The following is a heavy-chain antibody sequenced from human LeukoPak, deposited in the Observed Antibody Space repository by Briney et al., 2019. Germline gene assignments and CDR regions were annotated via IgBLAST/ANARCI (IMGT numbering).Heavy chain of an antibody. V-gene: IGHV3-23*01. CDR3: AKEGHYGGNFPYFDY. D-gene: IGHD4-23*01. CDR2: ISGSGGST. Sequence: PGGSLRLSCAASGFTFSSYGMSWVRQAPGKGLEWVSAISGSGGSTYYADSVKGRFTISRDNSKNTLYLQMNSLRAEDTAVYYCAKEGHYGGNFPYFDYWGQGTLVTVSS. CDR1: GFTFSSYG. J-gene: IGHJ4*02.